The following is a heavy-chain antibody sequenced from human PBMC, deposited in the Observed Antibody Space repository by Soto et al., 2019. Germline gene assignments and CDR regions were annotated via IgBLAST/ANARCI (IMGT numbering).Heavy chain of an antibody. CDR1: GGSISSYY. V-gene: IGHV4-59*01. CDR2: IYYSGST. CDR3: ARTRYDSSGYYQYYFDY. Sequence: SETLSLTCTVSGGSISSYYWSWIRQPPGKGLEWIGYIYYSGSTNYNPSLKSRVTISVDTSKNQFSLKLSSVTAADTAVYYCARTRYDSSGYYQYYFDYWGQGTLVTVSS. D-gene: IGHD3-22*01. J-gene: IGHJ4*02.